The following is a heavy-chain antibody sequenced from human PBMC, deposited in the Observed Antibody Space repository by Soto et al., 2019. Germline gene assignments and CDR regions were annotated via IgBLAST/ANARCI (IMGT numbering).Heavy chain of an antibody. CDR1: GFTFSSYG. CDR3: AKFRGPSYSYYSMDV. D-gene: IGHD3-16*01. CDR2: ISGSGRTT. Sequence: GGSLRLSCAASGFTFSSYGMHWVRQAPGRGLECVSFISGSGRTTYYADSVKGRFTVSRDNSKNTLYLQMNSLRAEDTALYYCAKFRGPSYSYYSMDVWGKGTTVTVSS. J-gene: IGHJ6*03. V-gene: IGHV3-23*01.